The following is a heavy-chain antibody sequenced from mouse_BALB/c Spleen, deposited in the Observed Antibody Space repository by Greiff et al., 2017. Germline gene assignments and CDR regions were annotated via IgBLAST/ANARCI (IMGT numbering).Heavy chain of an antibody. D-gene: IGHD2-4*01. Sequence: EVKLVESGGDLVKPGGSLKLSCAASGFTFSSYGMSWVRQTPDKRLEWVATISSGGSYTYYPDSVKGRFTISRDNAKNTLYLQMSSLKSEDTAMYYCARPFYYDYDGGAMDYWGQGTSVTVSS. CDR1: GFTFSSYG. CDR3: ARPFYYDYDGGAMDY. V-gene: IGHV5-6*01. J-gene: IGHJ4*01. CDR2: ISSGGSYT.